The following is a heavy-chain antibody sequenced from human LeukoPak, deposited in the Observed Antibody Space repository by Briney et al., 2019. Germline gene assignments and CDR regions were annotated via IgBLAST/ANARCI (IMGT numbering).Heavy chain of an antibody. CDR1: GFPFSSYG. V-gene: IGHV3-30*18. J-gene: IGHJ4*02. Sequence: PGGSLRLSCSASGFPFSSYGMHWVRQAPGKGLEWVAVSTYEGSNKYYADSVKGRFTVSRDNSKKTLNLQINSLRVEDTAVYYCAKDGKEYYSDSSGFSDYWGQGTLVTVSS. D-gene: IGHD3-22*01. CDR3: AKDGKEYYSDSSGFSDY. CDR2: STYEGSNK.